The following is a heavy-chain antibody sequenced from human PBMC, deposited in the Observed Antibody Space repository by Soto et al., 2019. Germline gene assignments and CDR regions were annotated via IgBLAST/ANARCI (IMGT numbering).Heavy chain of an antibody. V-gene: IGHV3-30-3*01. CDR3: ARDKMIAVVRGLDY. Sequence: QVQLVESGGGVVQPGRSLRLSCAASGFTFSSYAMHWVRQAPGKGLEWVAVISYDGSNKYYADSVKGRFTISRDNSKNTLYLQMNSLRAEDTAVYYCARDKMIAVVRGLDYWGQGTLVTVSS. CDR2: ISYDGSNK. J-gene: IGHJ4*02. CDR1: GFTFSSYA. D-gene: IGHD3-22*01.